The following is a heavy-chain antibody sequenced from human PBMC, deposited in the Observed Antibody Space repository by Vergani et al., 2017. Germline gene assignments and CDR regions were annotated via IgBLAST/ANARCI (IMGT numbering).Heavy chain of an antibody. V-gene: IGHV5-51*01. Sequence: EVQLVQSGAEVKKPGESLKISCKGSGYKFTNYWIGWVRQMPGKGLEWMGIIYPGDSDTRYSPSFQGQVIISADKSISTAYLQWSSLKASDTAMYYCARQQYYYDSSGYHGNFDYWGQGTLVTVSS. CDR3: ARQQYYYDSSGYHGNFDY. J-gene: IGHJ4*02. CDR2: IYPGDSDT. CDR1: GYKFTNYW. D-gene: IGHD3-22*01.